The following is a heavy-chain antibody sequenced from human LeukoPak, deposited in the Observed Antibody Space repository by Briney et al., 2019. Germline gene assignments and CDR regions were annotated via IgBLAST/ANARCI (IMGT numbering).Heavy chain of an antibody. CDR2: INWNSGGI. CDR1: GFTFDDYA. CDR3: AKGSLYGSGTYYNSYVGY. J-gene: IGHJ4*02. V-gene: IGHV3-9*01. Sequence: PGGSLRLSCAASGFTFDDYAMHWVRQAPGKGLEWVSGINWNSGGIGYADSVKGRFTISRDNAKNSLYLQMNSLRAEDTALYYCAKGSLYGSGTYYNSYVGYWGQGTLVTVSS. D-gene: IGHD3-10*01.